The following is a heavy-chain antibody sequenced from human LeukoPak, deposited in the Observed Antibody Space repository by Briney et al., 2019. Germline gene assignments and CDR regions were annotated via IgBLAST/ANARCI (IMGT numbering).Heavy chain of an antibody. J-gene: IGHJ4*02. Sequence: SETLSLTCAVSGGSISSGGYSWSWIRQPPGKGLEWIGHIYHSGSTYYNPSLKSRVTISVDRSKNQFSLNLSSVTAADTAVYYCAREYYESSGYYSHFDYWGQGTLVTVSS. CDR1: GGSISSGGYS. V-gene: IGHV4-30-2*01. CDR3: AREYYESSGYYSHFDY. D-gene: IGHD3-22*01. CDR2: IYHSGST.